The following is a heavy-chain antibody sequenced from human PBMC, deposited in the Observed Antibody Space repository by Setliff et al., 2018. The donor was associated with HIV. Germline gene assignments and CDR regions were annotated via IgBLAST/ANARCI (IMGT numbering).Heavy chain of an antibody. CDR3: ARGLSPGVRGVYNWFDP. V-gene: IGHV1-8*02. Sequence: ASVQVSCKASGYTFTSYDINWVRQATGQGLEWMGWMNPNSGNTGYAQKFQGRVTMTRNTSISTAYMELSSLRSEDTAVYYCARGLSPGVRGVYNWFDPWGQGTLVTVSS. J-gene: IGHJ5*02. CDR1: GYTFTSYD. CDR2: MNPNSGNT. D-gene: IGHD3-10*01.